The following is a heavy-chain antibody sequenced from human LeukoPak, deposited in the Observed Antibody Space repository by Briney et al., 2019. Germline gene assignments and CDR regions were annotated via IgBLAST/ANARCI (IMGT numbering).Heavy chain of an antibody. CDR3: ARPTTVTMVDAFDI. J-gene: IGHJ3*02. CDR2: IKQDGTEK. V-gene: IGHV3-7*04. D-gene: IGHD4-17*01. CDR1: GFNFSSYW. Sequence: PGRSLRLSCAAVGFNFSSYWMTWVRQAPGKGLEWVANIKQDGTEKYYVDSVKGRFTISRDNAKNTLYLQMNSLRAVDTAVYFCARPTTVTMVDAFDIWGLGTMVTVSS.